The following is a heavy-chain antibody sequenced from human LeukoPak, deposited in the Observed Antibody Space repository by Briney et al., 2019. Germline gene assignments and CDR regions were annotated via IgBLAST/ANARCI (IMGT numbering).Heavy chain of an antibody. V-gene: IGHV4-4*07. D-gene: IGHD3-22*01. CDR3: ARGCIYYDSSGYYSYYFDY. CDR2: IYTSGST. CDR1: GGSISSYY. Sequence: SETLSLTCTVSGGSISSYYWSWVRQPAGKGLEWIGRIYTSGSTNYNPSLKSRFTMSVDTSKNQFSLKLSSVPAADTAVYYCARGCIYYDSSGYYSYYFDYWGQGTLVTVSS. J-gene: IGHJ4*02.